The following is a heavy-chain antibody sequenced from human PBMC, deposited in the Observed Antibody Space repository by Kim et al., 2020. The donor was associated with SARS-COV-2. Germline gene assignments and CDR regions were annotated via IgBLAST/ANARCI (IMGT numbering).Heavy chain of an antibody. Sequence: GGSLRLSCAASGFTFDDYAMHWVRQAPGKGLEWVSLISGDGGSTYYADSVKGRFTISRDNSKNSLYLQMNSLRTEDTALYYCAKVSLWSGYYNLNLDYWGQGTLVTVSS. J-gene: IGHJ4*02. CDR1: GFTFDDYA. V-gene: IGHV3-43*02. D-gene: IGHD3-3*01. CDR2: ISGDGGST. CDR3: AKVSLWSGYYNLNLDY.